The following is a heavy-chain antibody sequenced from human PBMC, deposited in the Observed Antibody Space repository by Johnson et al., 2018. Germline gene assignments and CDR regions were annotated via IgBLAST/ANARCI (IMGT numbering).Heavy chain of an antibody. Sequence: VQLLECGGGVVQPGRSLRLSCAASGFTFSSYGMHWVRQAPGKGLEWVAVISYDGSNTHHADSGKGRFPVSRDNSSNTLYLQMNSLSAEGTAVYDGARDGGYGVLYWDAFDIWGQGTMVTVSS. CDR2: ISYDGSNT. CDR3: ARDGGYGVLYWDAFDI. J-gene: IGHJ3*02. V-gene: IGHV3-30*03. CDR1: GFTFSSYG. D-gene: IGHD4-17*01.